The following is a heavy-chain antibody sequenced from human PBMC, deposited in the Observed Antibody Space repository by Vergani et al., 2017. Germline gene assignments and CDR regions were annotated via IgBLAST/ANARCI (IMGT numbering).Heavy chain of an antibody. CDR1: GFFFSDYY. Sequence: VHLEESGGGLVQPGGSLRLSCAASGFFFSDYYMSWLRQAPGKGLEWISYIASSDTTVYYADSVKGRFTISRDNAKNSLYLEMNSLRAEDTAVYYCARDCTSGGCPDNYGMDVWGQGATVTVSS. J-gene: IGHJ6*02. CDR2: IASSDTTV. CDR3: ARDCTSGGCPDNYGMDV. V-gene: IGHV3-11*04. D-gene: IGHD2-8*01.